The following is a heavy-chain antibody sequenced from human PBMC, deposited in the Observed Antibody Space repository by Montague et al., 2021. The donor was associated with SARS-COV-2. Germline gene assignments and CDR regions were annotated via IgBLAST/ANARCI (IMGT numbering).Heavy chain of an antibody. V-gene: IGHV4-4*07. CDR3: ARGQQLDFDY. CDR1: GDSISSTYY. Sequence: SETLSLTCTVSGDSISSTYYWSWIRQPAWKGLEWIGRIYISGSTXXNPSLKSRVTMSIDTSKNQFSLKLNSLTAADTAVYYCARGQQLDFDYWGQGTLVTVSS. D-gene: IGHD6-13*01. J-gene: IGHJ4*02. CDR2: IYISGST.